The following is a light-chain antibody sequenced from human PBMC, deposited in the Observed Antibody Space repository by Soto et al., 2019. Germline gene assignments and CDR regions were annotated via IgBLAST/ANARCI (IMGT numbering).Light chain of an antibody. V-gene: IGKV1-16*02. J-gene: IGKJ4*01. CDR3: QQYHSYPAT. CDR1: QDIGNF. CDR2: AAS. Sequence: DIQITQSPSSLSASVGDTITITCRASQDIGNFFAWFQQKPGKAPKSLISAASSLQSGVPSKFTVSGSGTDFPLTIHSLQPEDFATYYCQQYHSYPATFGGGTKVEI.